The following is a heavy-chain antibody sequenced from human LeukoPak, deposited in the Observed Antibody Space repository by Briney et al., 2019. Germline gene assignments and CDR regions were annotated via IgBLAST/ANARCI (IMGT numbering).Heavy chain of an antibody. CDR1: GGSISSGGYS. CDR3: ARGPHWYFDL. V-gene: IGHV4-31*03. CDR2: IYYSGST. J-gene: IGHJ2*01. Sequence: PSETLSLTCTVSGGSISSGGYSWSWIRQHPGKGLEWIGYIYYSGSTYYTTSLKSRVTISVDTSKNQFSLKLSSVTAADTAVYYCARGPHWYFDLWGRGTLVTVSS.